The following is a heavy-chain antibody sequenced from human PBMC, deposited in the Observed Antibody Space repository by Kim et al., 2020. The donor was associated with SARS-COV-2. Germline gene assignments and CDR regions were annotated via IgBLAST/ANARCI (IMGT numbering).Heavy chain of an antibody. CDR2: ISHGGSNK. CDR3: AKGAVGQLIGY. Sequence: GGSLRLSCAASGFSFSNFAMHWVRQAPGKGLEWVAVISHGGSNKYYVDSVKGRFTISRDNAKNTLYLQMNTLRADDTAVYYCAKGAVGQLIGYWGQGTVVTVSS. J-gene: IGHJ4*02. V-gene: IGHV3-30*18. CDR1: GFSFSNFA. D-gene: IGHD6-6*01.